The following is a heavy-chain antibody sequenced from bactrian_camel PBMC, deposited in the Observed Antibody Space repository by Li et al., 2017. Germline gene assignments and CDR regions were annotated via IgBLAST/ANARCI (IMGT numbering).Heavy chain of an antibody. CDR2: IHRLGGFT. D-gene: IGHD3*01. CDR1: SRTTC. J-gene: IGHJ4*01. V-gene: IGHV3S25*01. Sequence: QLVESGGGSVQAGGSLRLSCVSSSRTTCLAWFRQAPGKEREGVARIHRLGGFTYYADSVKGRFTISQDFAKNTVYLQMDSLKPEDTAIYYCGAKDFTPSRPPLYDYLTDDQGTQVTVS.